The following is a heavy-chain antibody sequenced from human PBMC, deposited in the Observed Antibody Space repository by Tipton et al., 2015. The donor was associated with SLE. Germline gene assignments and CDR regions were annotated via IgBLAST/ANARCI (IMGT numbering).Heavy chain of an antibody. CDR1: GGSLSSHY. CDR3: AREGRYPYYYYYMDV. D-gene: IGHD2-2*01. J-gene: IGHJ6*03. Sequence: TLSLTCTVSGGSLSSHYWSWIRQPPGKGLEWIGYIYYSGSTNYNPSLKSRVTISVDTPKNQFSLKLSSVTAADTAVYYCAREGRYPYYYYYMDVWGKGTTVTVSS. CDR2: IYYSGST. V-gene: IGHV4-59*11.